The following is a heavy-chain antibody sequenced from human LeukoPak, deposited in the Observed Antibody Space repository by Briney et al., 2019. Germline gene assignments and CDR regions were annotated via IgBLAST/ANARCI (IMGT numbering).Heavy chain of an antibody. CDR1: GYTFTSYG. CDR3: ASGTRGKSHAFDI. V-gene: IGHV1-2*02. J-gene: IGHJ3*02. Sequence: ASVKVSCKASGYTFTSYGIGWVRQAPGQGLEWMGWVNPNSGGTNYAQKFQGRVTMTRDTSISTAYMELSSLRSEDTAVYYCASGTRGKSHAFDIWGQGTMVTVSS. CDR2: VNPNSGGT.